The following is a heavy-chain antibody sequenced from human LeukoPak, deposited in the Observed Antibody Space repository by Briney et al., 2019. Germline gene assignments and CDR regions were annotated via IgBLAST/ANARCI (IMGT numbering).Heavy chain of an antibody. D-gene: IGHD6-19*01. V-gene: IGHV3-7*01. CDR2: IKQDGSEK. Sequence: GGSLRLSCAASGFTFSSYWMSWVRQAPGKGLEWVANIKQDGSEKYYVDSVKGRFTISRDNAKSSLYLQMNSLRAEDTAVYYCARTYSSPYFDYWGQGTLVTVSS. J-gene: IGHJ4*02. CDR1: GFTFSSYW. CDR3: ARTYSSPYFDY.